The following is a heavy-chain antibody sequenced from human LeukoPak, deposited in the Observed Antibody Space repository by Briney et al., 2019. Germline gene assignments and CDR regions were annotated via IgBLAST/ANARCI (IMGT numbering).Heavy chain of an antibody. CDR2: INPNSGGT. CDR1: GGTFTGYY. CDR3: ARSIAVAGKGGDY. Sequence: ASVKVSCKASGGTFTGYYMHWVRQAPGQGLEWMGWINPNSGGTNYAQKFQGRVTMTRDTSISTAYMEPSRLRSDDTAVYYCARSIAVAGKGGDYWGQGTLVTVSS. D-gene: IGHD6-19*01. V-gene: IGHV1-2*02. J-gene: IGHJ4*02.